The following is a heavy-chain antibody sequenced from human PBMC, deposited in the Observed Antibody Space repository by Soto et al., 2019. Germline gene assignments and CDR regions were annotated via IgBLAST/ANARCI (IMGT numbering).Heavy chain of an antibody. D-gene: IGHD5-12*01. CDR2: IYYSGST. J-gene: IGHJ4*02. CDR1: GGSISSSSYY. Sequence: SETLSLTCSVSGGSISSSSYYWGWIRQPPGKGQEWIGSIYYSGSTYYNPSLKSRVTISADTSKNQFSLKLSSVTAADTAVYYCARSMVATYYFDYWGQGTLVTVSS. V-gene: IGHV4-39*01. CDR3: ARSMVATYYFDY.